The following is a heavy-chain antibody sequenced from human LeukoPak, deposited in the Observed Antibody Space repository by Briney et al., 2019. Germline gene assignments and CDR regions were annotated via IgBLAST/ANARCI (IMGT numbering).Heavy chain of an antibody. CDR3: AKVRDGSSSPFDY. Sequence: PGGSLRLSCAASRFTFSTYAMNWVRQAPGKGLDWVSSFSGSGGGRYYAESVKGRFTISRDDSKNTLYLQMNSLRAEDTAIYYCAKVRDGSSSPFDYWGQGALVTVSS. D-gene: IGHD5-24*01. CDR1: RFTFSTYA. V-gene: IGHV3-23*01. CDR2: FSGSGGGR. J-gene: IGHJ4*02.